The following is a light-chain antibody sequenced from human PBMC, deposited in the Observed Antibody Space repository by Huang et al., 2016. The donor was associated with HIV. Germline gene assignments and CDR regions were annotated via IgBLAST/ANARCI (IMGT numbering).Light chain of an antibody. CDR1: QDIYNY. Sequence: DIQLTQSPSAMAASVGDRVIITCRAIQDIYNYLAWFQQQPGKAPKRLIYGASSWQTVVPSRFSGSGSWTEFTLTINNLQPEDSATYFCLQHKNFHAPTFGQGTKVEIK. V-gene: IGKV1-17*03. J-gene: IGKJ1*01. CDR3: LQHKNFHAPT. CDR2: GAS.